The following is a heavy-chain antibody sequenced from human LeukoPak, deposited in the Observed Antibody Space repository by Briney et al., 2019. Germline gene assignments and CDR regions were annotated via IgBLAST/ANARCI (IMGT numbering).Heavy chain of an antibody. D-gene: IGHD3-22*01. Sequence: GGSLRLSCAASGFTFSSYWMHWVRQAPGKGLVWVSRINSDGSSTSYADSVKGRFTISRDNAKNTLYLQMNSLRAEDTAVYYCARLRYYYDSSGYYYAHYFDYWGQGTLVTVSS. CDR3: ARLRYYYDSSGYYYAHYFDY. J-gene: IGHJ4*02. CDR2: INSDGSST. V-gene: IGHV3-74*01. CDR1: GFTFSSYW.